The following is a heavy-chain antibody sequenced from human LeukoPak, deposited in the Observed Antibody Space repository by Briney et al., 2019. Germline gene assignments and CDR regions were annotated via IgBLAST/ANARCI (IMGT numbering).Heavy chain of an antibody. Sequence: ASVKVSCKASGYTFTSFDINWVRQATGQGLEWMGWMNPNSGNTGYAQKFQGRVTMTRNTSISTAYMELSSLRSEDTAVYYCASSSGTDAYYFDYWGQETLVTVSS. CDR2: MNPNSGNT. V-gene: IGHV1-8*01. J-gene: IGHJ4*02. CDR1: GYTFTSFD. CDR3: ASSSGTDAYYFDY. D-gene: IGHD3-22*01.